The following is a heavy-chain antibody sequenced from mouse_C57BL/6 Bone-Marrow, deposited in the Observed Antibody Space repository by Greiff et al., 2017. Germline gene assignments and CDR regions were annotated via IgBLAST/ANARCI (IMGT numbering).Heavy chain of an antibody. CDR3: AKEVYYGSSYDWYFDV. D-gene: IGHD1-1*01. J-gene: IGHJ1*03. Sequence: QVQLQQPGAELVMPGASVKLSCKASGYTFTSYWMHWVKQRPGPGLEWIGEIDPSDSYTNYNQKFKGKSTLTVDKSSSTAYMQLSRLTSEDSAVYYCAKEVYYGSSYDWYFDVWGTGTTVTVSS. V-gene: IGHV1-69*01. CDR1: GYTFTSYW. CDR2: IDPSDSYT.